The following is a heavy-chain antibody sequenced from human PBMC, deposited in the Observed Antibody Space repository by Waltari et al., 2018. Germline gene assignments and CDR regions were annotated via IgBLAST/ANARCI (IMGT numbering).Heavy chain of an antibody. J-gene: IGHJ4*02. V-gene: IGHV3-74*01. CDR3: AKGGKSGWSRLGY. D-gene: IGHD6-19*01. Sequence: EVQLVESGGGFVQPGGSLRLSCAASGFTFSSNWMHWVRQAPGKGLGWVSHINNYGSSKNAADSVKGRFTRSRDNAKNTLYLQMNRLKAGDTAVYYCAKGGKSGWSRLGYWGQGTLVTVSS. CDR1: GFTFSSNW. CDR2: INNYGSSK.